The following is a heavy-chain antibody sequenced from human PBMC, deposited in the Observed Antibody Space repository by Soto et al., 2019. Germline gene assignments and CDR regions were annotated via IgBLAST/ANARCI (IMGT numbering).Heavy chain of an antibody. D-gene: IGHD4-17*01. Sequence: QVQLQQWGAGLLKPSETLSLTCGVYGGSLSGNYWSWIRQSPGKGLEWIGEISQSGRTNYNTSLKRRVTISVDTSKNQFSLKLSSVTAADTAVYYCAAPGSYGGHAGWFDPWGPGTLVTVSS. CDR3: AAPGSYGGHAGWFDP. CDR2: ISQSGRT. V-gene: IGHV4-34*01. CDR1: GGSLSGNY. J-gene: IGHJ5*02.